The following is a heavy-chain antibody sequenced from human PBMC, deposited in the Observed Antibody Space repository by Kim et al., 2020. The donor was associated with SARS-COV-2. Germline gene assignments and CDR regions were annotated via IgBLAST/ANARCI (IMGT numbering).Heavy chain of an antibody. Sequence: SETLSLTCTVYGGSISSSSYYWGWIRQPPGKGLEWIGRIYYSGSTYYNSSLKSRVTISVDTSKNQFSLKLSYVTAADTAVYYCGAAGTGSDAFDIWGQETIVTVSS. CDR3: GAAGTGSDAFDI. V-gene: IGHV4-39*01. CDR1: GGSISSSSYY. CDR2: IYYSGST. J-gene: IGHJ3*02. D-gene: IGHD6-13*01.